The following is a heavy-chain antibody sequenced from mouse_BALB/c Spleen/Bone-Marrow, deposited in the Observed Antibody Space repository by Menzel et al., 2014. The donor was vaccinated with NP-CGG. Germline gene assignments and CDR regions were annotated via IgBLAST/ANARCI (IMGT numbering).Heavy chain of an antibody. CDR2: ISNGGGST. D-gene: IGHD1-1*01. CDR3: ARHGYYGSRAMDY. Sequence: EVQVVESGGGLVQPGGSLKPSCAASGFTFSSYTMSWVRQTPEKRLEGVAYISNGGGSTYYPDTVKGRFTISRDNAKNTLYLQMSSLKSEDTAMYYCARHGYYGSRAMDYWGQGTSVTVSS. V-gene: IGHV5-12-2*01. J-gene: IGHJ4*01. CDR1: GFTFSSYT.